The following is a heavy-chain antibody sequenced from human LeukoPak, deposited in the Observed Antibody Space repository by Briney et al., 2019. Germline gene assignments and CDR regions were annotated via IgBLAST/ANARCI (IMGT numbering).Heavy chain of an antibody. J-gene: IGHJ4*02. Sequence: ASVKVSCKTSGYTFSDYTIHWVRQAPGQGLEWMGWINPSSNAANYAQRFEGRVSLTRDTSISTADMVLTSLTSDDPGVYYCARSRELLDFDTWGQGTLVSVSS. V-gene: IGHV1-2*02. CDR1: GYTFSDYT. CDR2: INPSSNAA. CDR3: ARSRELLDFDT. D-gene: IGHD3-10*01.